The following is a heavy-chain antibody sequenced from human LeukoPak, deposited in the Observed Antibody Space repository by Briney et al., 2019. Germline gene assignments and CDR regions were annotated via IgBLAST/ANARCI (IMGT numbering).Heavy chain of an antibody. CDR2: IKSKTNGGTT. CDR3: TTDPIAMAGTRVSLLVSA. Sequence: GGSLRLSCAATGFIFSNTWMSWVRQAPGKGLEWVGRIKSKTNGGTTDYAAPVKGRFTISRDDSKNTLYLQMISLKTEDTAVYYCTTDPIAMAGTRVSLLVSAWGQGTLVTVSS. V-gene: IGHV3-15*01. D-gene: IGHD6-19*01. J-gene: IGHJ5*02. CDR1: GFIFSNTW.